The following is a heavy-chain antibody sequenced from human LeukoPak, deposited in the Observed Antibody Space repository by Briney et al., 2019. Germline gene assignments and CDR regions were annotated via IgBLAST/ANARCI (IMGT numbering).Heavy chain of an antibody. CDR2: IYTSGST. J-gene: IGHJ6*02. V-gene: IGHV4-4*07. D-gene: IGHD6-13*01. CDR1: GGSISSYY. Sequence: SETLSLTCTVSGGSISSYYWSWIRQPAGKGLEWIGRIYTSGSTNYNPSLKSRVTMSVDTSKNQFSLKLSSVTAADTAVYYCARDDSSSWPYYYYYSMDVWGQGTTVTVSS. CDR3: ARDDSSSWPYYYYYSMDV.